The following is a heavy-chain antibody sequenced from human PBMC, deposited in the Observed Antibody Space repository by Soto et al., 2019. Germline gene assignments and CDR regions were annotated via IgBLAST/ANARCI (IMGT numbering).Heavy chain of an antibody. Sequence: QLQLQESGSGLVKPSQTLSLTCAVSGGSISSGGYSWSWIRQPPGKGLEWIGYIYHSGSTYYNPSLKSRVTISVDRSKNQFSLKLSSVTAADTAVYYCASSNYYDSGGFDYWGQGTLVTVSS. CDR1: GGSISSGGYS. V-gene: IGHV4-30-2*01. J-gene: IGHJ4*02. CDR3: ASSNYYDSGGFDY. D-gene: IGHD3-22*01. CDR2: IYHSGST.